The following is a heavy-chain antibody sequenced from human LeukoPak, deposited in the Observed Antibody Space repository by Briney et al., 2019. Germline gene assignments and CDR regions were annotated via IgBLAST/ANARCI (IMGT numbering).Heavy chain of an antibody. J-gene: IGHJ4*02. Sequence: SETLSLTCAVYGGSFSGYYWSWLRQPPGKGLEWIGEINHSGSTNYNPSLKSRVTISVDTSKNQFSPKLSSVTAADTAVYYCARVDTAMATDYWGQGTLVTVSS. CDR1: GGSFSGYY. CDR3: ARVDTAMATDY. V-gene: IGHV4-34*01. D-gene: IGHD5-18*01. CDR2: INHSGST.